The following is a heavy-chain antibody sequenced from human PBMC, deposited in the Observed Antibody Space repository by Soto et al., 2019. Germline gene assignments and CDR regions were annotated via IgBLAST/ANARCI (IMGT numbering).Heavy chain of an antibody. V-gene: IGHV3-11*01. J-gene: IGHJ3*02. CDR1: GFTFSDYY. Sequence: GGSLRLSCAASGFTFSDYYMSWIRQAPGKGLEWVSYISSSGSTIYYADSVKGRFTISRDNAKNSLYLQMNSLRAEDTAVYYCARDLRLKVVAATPDAFDIWGQGTMVTVSS. CDR3: ARDLRLKVVAATPDAFDI. D-gene: IGHD2-15*01. CDR2: ISSSGSTI.